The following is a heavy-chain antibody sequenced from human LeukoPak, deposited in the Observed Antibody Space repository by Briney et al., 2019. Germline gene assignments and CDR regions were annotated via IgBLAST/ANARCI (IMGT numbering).Heavy chain of an antibody. V-gene: IGHV3-30*04. CDR1: GFTLSSYE. J-gene: IGHJ4*02. D-gene: IGHD3/OR15-3a*01. CDR3: AKDSNVMDWLFHKGYFDY. CDR2: IGYGGSDT. Sequence: PGRSLRLSCTVSGFTLSSYEMTWFRQAPGKGLEWVSSIGYGGSDTHYADSVKGRFTISRDNSKNTLYLQMNSLRAEDTAVYYCAKDSNVMDWLFHKGYFDYWGQGTLVTVSS.